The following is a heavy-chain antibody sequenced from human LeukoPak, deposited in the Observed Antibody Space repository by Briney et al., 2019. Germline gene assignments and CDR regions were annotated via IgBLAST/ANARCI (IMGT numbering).Heavy chain of an antibody. CDR1: GFTFSSYA. D-gene: IGHD2-15*01. J-gene: IGHJ6*03. V-gene: IGHV3-23*01. CDR2: VSGSGGST. Sequence: GGSLRLSCAASGFTFSSYAMSWVRRAPGKGLEWVSAVSGSGGSTYYADSVKGRFTISRDNSKNTLYLQMNSLRAEDTAVYYCAKGNYCSGGSYYSEALDYYYCYIDVWGKGTTVTVSS. CDR3: AKGNYCSGGSYYSEALDYYYCYIDV.